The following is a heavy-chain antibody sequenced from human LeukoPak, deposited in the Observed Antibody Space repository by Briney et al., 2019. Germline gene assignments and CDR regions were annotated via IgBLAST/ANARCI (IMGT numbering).Heavy chain of an antibody. Sequence: GGSLRLSSVAAGFTFSSYARSWVRQARGKGLEWGSAISGRGGSTYYSDSGKGRFTISRYNPQNTLYLQMNTLRAQDTAVYYCAKDADNWGQGTLVTVSS. CDR1: GFTFSSYA. V-gene: IGHV3-23*01. J-gene: IGHJ4*02. CDR2: ISGRGGST. CDR3: AKDADN.